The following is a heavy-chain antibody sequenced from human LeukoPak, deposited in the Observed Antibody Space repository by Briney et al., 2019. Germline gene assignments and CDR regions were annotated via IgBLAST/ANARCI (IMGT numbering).Heavy chain of an antibody. CDR3: ARGREGQQLVRLRSCYYMDV. Sequence: AGGSLRLSCAASGFTISSYSMNWVRQAPGKGLEWVPSISSSSSYIYYADSVKGRFTISRDNAKSSLYLQMNSLRVEDTAVYYCARGREGQQLVRLRSCYYMDVWGKGTTVTVSS. CDR2: ISSSSSYI. D-gene: IGHD6-13*01. V-gene: IGHV3-21*01. CDR1: GFTISSYS. J-gene: IGHJ6*03.